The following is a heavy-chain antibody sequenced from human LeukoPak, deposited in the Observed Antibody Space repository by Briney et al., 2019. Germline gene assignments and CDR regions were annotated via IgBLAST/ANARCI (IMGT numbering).Heavy chain of an antibody. CDR1: GGSFSGYY. CDR2: INHSGST. Sequence: SETLSLTCAVYGGSFSGYYWSWIRQPPGKGLEWIGEINHSGSTNYNPSLKSRVTTSVDTSKNQFSLKLSSVTAADTAVYYCARHRKGRTFDYWGQGTLVTVSS. CDR3: ARHRKGRTFDY. J-gene: IGHJ4*02. V-gene: IGHV4-34*01.